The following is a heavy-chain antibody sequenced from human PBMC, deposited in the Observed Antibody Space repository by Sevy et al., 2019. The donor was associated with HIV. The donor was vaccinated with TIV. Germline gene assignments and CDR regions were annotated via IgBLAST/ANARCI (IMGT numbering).Heavy chain of an antibody. V-gene: IGHV3-7*03. CDR3: ARGLHSYYHYYMDV. CDR2: IKQDGSEK. D-gene: IGHD4-4*01. CDR1: GFTFSSYW. Sequence: GGSLRLSCAASGFTFSSYWMSWVRQAPGKGLEWVANIKQDGSEKYYVDSVKGRFTISRDNAKNSLYLQMNSLRAEDTAVYYCARGLHSYYHYYMDVWGKGTTVTVSS. J-gene: IGHJ6*03.